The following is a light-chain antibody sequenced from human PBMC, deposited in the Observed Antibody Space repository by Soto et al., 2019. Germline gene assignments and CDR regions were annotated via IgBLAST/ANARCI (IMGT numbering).Light chain of an antibody. J-gene: IGKJ2*01. Sequence: EVVLTQSPGTLSLSPGERATLSCRACQSVSGDYLAWYQQRPGQAPRLLIYGASNRATGIPDRFSGSGSGTDFAITISMLEPEDFAVYYCHRYGSSPTFGLGTKLEI. CDR3: HRYGSSPT. V-gene: IGKV3-20*01. CDR1: QSVSGDY. CDR2: GAS.